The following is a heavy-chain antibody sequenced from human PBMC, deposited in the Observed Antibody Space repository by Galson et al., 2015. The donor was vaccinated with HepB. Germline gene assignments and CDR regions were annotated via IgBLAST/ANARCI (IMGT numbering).Heavy chain of an antibody. J-gene: IGHJ4*02. D-gene: IGHD5-18*01. V-gene: IGHV1-69*13. CDR3: ARSSPRIQLWGYFDP. CDR1: GGTFSSYA. CDR2: IIPIFGTA. Sequence: SVKVSCKASGGTFSSYAISWVRQAPGQGLEWMGGIIPIFGTANYAQKFQGRVTITADESTSTAYMELSSLRSEDTAVYYCARSSPRIQLWGYFDPWGQGTLVTVSS.